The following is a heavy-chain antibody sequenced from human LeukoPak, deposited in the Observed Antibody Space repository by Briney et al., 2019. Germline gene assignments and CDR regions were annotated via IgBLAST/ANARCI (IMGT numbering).Heavy chain of an antibody. Sequence: GASVTVSFKATVYIFTSYGISWVRQAPGQGLAWMGWISAYNCNTNYAQKLQGRVTMPTDTSTSTAYMELRSPRSDGTAVYYCARDPHYCCSTSCYEIWFDPWGQGTLVTVSS. D-gene: IGHD2-2*01. V-gene: IGHV1-18*01. CDR2: ISAYNCNT. J-gene: IGHJ5*01. CDR3: ARDPHYCCSTSCYEIWFDP. CDR1: VYIFTSYG.